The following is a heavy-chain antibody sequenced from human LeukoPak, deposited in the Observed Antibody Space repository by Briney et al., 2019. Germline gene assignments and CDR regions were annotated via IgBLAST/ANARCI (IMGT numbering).Heavy chain of an antibody. CDR3: ARDFRWFGESSFDY. J-gene: IGHJ4*02. V-gene: IGHV1-46*01. D-gene: IGHD3-10*01. CDR2: INTSGGST. CDR1: GYTFTSYY. Sequence: GASVKVSCKASGYTFTSYYMHWVRQAPGQGLEWMGIINTSGGSTSYAQKFQGRVTMTRDMSTSTVYMELSSLRSEGTAVYYCARDFRWFGESSFDYWGQGTLVTVSS.